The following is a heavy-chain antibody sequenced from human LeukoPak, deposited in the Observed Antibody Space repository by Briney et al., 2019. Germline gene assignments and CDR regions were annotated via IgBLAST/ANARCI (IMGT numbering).Heavy chain of an antibody. Sequence: GGSLTLSCAASGFTFDDYAMHWVRQAPGKGLEWVSLICGDGGSTYYADSVEGRFTISRDNSKNSLYLQMNSLRTEDTALYYCAKDLLVGRFEAFDIWGQGTMVTVSS. V-gene: IGHV3-43*02. CDR2: ICGDGGST. D-gene: IGHD3-16*01. J-gene: IGHJ3*02. CDR1: GFTFDDYA. CDR3: AKDLLVGRFEAFDI.